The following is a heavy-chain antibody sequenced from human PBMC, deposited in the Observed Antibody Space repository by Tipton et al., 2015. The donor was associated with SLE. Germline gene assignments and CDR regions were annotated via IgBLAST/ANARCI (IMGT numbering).Heavy chain of an antibody. J-gene: IGHJ4*02. CDR3: ATNALVRLVPFDN. CDR2: IKSNADGGTT. CDR1: GFTFNNAW. Sequence: GSLRLSCAASGFTFNNAWMSWYRQAPGKGLEWLGRIKSNADGGTTDYAAPVKGRFTISRDDSKNTLYLQMNSLRSEDTAVYYCATNALVRLVPFDNWGQGTLVTVSS. D-gene: IGHD6-19*01. V-gene: IGHV3-15*01.